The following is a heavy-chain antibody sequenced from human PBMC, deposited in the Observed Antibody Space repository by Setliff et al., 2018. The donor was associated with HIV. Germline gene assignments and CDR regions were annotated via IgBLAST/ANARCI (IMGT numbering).Heavy chain of an antibody. J-gene: IGHJ6*02. CDR2: IYHSGST. V-gene: IGHV4-38-2*01. CDR3: ARRPAGAVAGGYGMDV. CDR1: NYSISSAYY. Sequence: SETLSLTCAVSNYSISSAYYWGWIRHPPGKGLEWIGSIYHSGSTYYNPSLKSRVTISVDTSRNQFSLKLSSVTAADTAVYYCARRPAGAVAGGYGMDVWGQGTTVTVSS. D-gene: IGHD6-19*01.